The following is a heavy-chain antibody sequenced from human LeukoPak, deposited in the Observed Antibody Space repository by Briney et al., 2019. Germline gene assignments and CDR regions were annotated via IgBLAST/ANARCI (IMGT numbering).Heavy chain of an antibody. D-gene: IGHD3-22*01. CDR2: ISLAGRT. CDR1: RGSLSSTKW. V-gene: IGHV4-4*02. J-gene: IGHJ4*02. CDR3: WRESGAFCPFGY. Sequence: PSGTLSLTRGVSRGSLSSTKWWSWARQPPGQGLEWIGEISLAGRTNSNPSLNDRDTLSLDKSSNQLCLNLTSATAADTAIYSCWRESGAFCPFGYWGQGTLVIVP.